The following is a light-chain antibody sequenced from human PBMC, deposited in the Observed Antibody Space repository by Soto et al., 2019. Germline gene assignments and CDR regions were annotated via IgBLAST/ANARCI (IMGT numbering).Light chain of an antibody. V-gene: IGKV1-27*01. CDR1: HDISNY. Sequence: DIQMTQSPPSLSASVGDRVTITCRASHDISNYLAWYQQKPGKVPNLLIYSASTLQSGVPSWFSGSGSGTDFTLTISSLQPEDVATYYCQKSNSAPFTFGPGTRVDIK. CDR3: QKSNSAPFT. J-gene: IGKJ3*01. CDR2: SAS.